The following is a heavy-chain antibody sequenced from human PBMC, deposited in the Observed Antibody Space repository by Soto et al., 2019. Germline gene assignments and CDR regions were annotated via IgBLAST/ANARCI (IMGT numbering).Heavy chain of an antibody. CDR1: GYSFTSYW. CDR3: ARRLGYCSSTSCYTYYGMDV. J-gene: IGHJ6*02. CDR2: IDPSDSYT. Sequence: PGESLKISFKGSGYSFTSYWISWVRQMPGKGLEWMGRIDPSDSYTNYSPSFQGHVTISADKSISTAYLQWSSLKASDTAMYYCARRLGYCSSTSCYTYYGMDVWGQGTTVTVSS. D-gene: IGHD2-2*02. V-gene: IGHV5-10-1*01.